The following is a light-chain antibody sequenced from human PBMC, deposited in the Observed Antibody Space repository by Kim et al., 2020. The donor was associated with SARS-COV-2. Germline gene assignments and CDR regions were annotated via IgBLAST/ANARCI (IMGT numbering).Light chain of an antibody. CDR1: SSDVGGYNY. CDR3: CSHAGSYTWV. Sequence: GQSVTISCTGTSSDVGGYNYVSWYQQHPGKAPQLMIYDVNKRPSGVPDRFSGSKSGNTASLTISGLQAEDEADYYCCSHAGSYTWVFGGGTQLTVL. V-gene: IGLV2-11*03. J-gene: IGLJ3*02. CDR2: DVN.